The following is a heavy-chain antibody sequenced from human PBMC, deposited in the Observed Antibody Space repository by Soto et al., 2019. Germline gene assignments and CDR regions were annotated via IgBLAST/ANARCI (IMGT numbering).Heavy chain of an antibody. V-gene: IGHV1-69*13. CDR1: GGTFSSCA. J-gene: IGHJ6*02. CDR3: ARDLPAGTHYYYGMDV. D-gene: IGHD6-13*01. Sequence: SVKVSCKASGGTFSSCAISWVRQAPGQGLEWMGGIIPIFGTANYAQKFQGRVTITADESTSTAYMELSSLRSEDTAVYYCARDLPAGTHYYYGMDVWGQGTTVTVSS. CDR2: IIPIFGTA.